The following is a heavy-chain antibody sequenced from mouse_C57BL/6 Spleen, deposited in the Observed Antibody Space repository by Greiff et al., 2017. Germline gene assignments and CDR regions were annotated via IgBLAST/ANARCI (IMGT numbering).Heavy chain of an antibody. CDR1: GYTFTSYW. J-gene: IGHJ1*03. V-gene: IGHV1-72*01. Sequence: QVHVKQPGAELVKPGASVKLSCKASGYTFTSYWMHWVRQRPGRGLEWIGRIDPNSGGTKYNEKFKSKATLTVDKPSSTAYMQLSSLTSEDSAVYYCAREGTYYSNHWYFDVWGTGTTVTVSS. CDR3: AREGTYYSNHWYFDV. CDR2: IDPNSGGT. D-gene: IGHD2-5*01.